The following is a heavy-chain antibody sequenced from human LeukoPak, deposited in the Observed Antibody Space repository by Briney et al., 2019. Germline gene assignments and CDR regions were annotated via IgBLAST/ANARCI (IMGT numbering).Heavy chain of an antibody. CDR2: ISNSGGST. CDR1: GGSVSSGSYY. V-gene: IGHV3-23*01. D-gene: IGHD6-6*01. CDR3: AKGSRSIAVDNLCDY. Sequence: PSETLSLTCTVSGGSVSSGSYYWSWIRQPPGKGLEWVSVISNSGGSTYYADSVKGRFTISRDNSKNTLYLQMNSLRAEDTAVYYCAKGSRSIAVDNLCDYWGQGTLVTVSS. J-gene: IGHJ4*02.